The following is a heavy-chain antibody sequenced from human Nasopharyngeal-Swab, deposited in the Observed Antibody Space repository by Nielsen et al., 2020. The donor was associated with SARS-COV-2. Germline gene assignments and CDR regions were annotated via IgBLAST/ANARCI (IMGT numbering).Heavy chain of an antibody. J-gene: IGHJ4*02. Sequence: GGSLRLSCAASGFTFSSYGMHWVRQAPGKGLEWVAVIWYDGSNKYYADSVKGRFTISRDNSKNTLYLQMNSLRAEDTAVYYCARDLRCSSTSCYDEAAYWGQGTLVTVSS. CDR2: IWYDGSNK. D-gene: IGHD2-2*01. V-gene: IGHV3-33*01. CDR1: GFTFSSYG. CDR3: ARDLRCSSTSCYDEAAY.